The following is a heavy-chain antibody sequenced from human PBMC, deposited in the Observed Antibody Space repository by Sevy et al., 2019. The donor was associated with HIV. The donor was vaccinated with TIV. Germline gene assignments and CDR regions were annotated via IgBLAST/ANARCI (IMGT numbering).Heavy chain of an antibody. D-gene: IGHD3-22*01. J-gene: IGHJ4*02. CDR2: VSGGGDTT. CDR3: AKGGSTSGYYLNYFAY. CDR1: GFTFNNYA. Sequence: GGSLRLSCAASGFTFNNYAMTWVRQAPGKGLEWVSAVSGGGDTTYYADSVKGRFTISRDNSKNTLYLQMNSLRAEDTAVYYWAKGGSTSGYYLNYFAYWGQGTLVTVSS. V-gene: IGHV3-23*01.